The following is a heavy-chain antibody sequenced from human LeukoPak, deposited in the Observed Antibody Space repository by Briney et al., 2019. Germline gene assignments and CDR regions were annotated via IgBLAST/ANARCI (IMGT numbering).Heavy chain of an antibody. V-gene: IGHV3-23*01. D-gene: IGHD3-10*01. CDR3: ARQRTRGVSPFHY. CDR1: GFTFNTYA. J-gene: IGHJ4*02. Sequence: PGGSLRLSCVGSGFTFNTYAMSWVRQAPGKGLEWVSTISGSGGNTYYADSVKGRFTISRDNSKNTLYLQVSSLRAEDTAVYYCARQRTRGVSPFHYWGQGTLVTVSS. CDR2: ISGSGGNT.